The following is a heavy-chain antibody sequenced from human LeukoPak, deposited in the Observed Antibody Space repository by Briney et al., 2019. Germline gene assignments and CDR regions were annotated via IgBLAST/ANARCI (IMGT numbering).Heavy chain of an antibody. CDR3: ARVTVSSSEVIFDY. CDR1: GFTFSSYW. CDR2: INSDGRTI. J-gene: IGHJ4*02. Sequence: PGGSLRLSCVASGFTFSSYWMHWVRQALGKGLVWVSRINSDGRTITYADSVKGRFTISRDNAKNTLYLQMNSLRAEDTAVYYCARVTVSSSEVIFDYWGQGSLVTVSS. D-gene: IGHD1-20*01. V-gene: IGHV3-74*01.